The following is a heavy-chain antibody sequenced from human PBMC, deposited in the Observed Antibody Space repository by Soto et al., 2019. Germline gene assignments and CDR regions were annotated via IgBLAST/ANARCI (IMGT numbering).Heavy chain of an antibody. CDR2: IYYSGST. CDR3: ARWKYYYDSSGYIFDP. Sequence: TSETLSLTCTVSGGSVSSGSYYWSWIRQPPGKGLEWIGYIYYSGSTNYNPSLKSRVMISVDTSKNQFSLKLSSVTAADTAVYYCARWKYYYDSSGYIFDPWGQGTLITVSS. D-gene: IGHD3-22*01. CDR1: GGSVSSGSYY. V-gene: IGHV4-61*01. J-gene: IGHJ5*02.